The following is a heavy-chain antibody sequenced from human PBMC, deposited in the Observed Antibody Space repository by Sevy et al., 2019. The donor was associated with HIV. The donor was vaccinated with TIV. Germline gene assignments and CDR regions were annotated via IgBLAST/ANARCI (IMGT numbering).Heavy chain of an antibody. CDR1: QFNFDTYA. J-gene: IGHJ4*02. CDR2: IWYDGSSK. D-gene: IGHD3-10*01. Sequence: GGSLRLSCVASQFNFDTYAIHWVRQAPGKGLEWVAMIWYDGSSKDYAESVKGRFAISRDNSQNTAFLQMNSLRAGDTGVYYCATNMVHAGAYDSYFNFWGQGSLVTVSS. V-gene: IGHV3-33*01. CDR3: ATNMVHAGAYDSYFNF.